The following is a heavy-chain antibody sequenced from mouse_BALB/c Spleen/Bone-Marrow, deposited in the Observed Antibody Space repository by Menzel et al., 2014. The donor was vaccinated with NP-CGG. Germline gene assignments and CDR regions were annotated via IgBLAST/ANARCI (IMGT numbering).Heavy chain of an antibody. CDR1: GFDFSRYW. CDR3: SRLGYYGGFAY. D-gene: IGHD2-3*01. J-gene: IGHJ3*01. CDR2: INPDSNTI. V-gene: IGHV4-1*02. Sequence: EVQLVESGGGLVQPGGSLKLSCAASGFDFSRYWMSWVRQAPGKRLEWIGEINPDSNTINYTPSLKDKFIISRDNAKNTLYLQMSKVRSEDTALYYCSRLGYYGGFAYWGQGTLVTVSA.